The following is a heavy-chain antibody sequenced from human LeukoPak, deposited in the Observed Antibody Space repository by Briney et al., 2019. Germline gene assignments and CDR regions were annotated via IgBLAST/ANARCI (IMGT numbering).Heavy chain of an antibody. J-gene: IGHJ4*02. Sequence: GGSLRLSCAASGFTFSSYWMNWARQAPGKGLEWVSSISSSSSYIYYADSVKGRFTISRDNAKNSLYLQMNSLRAEDTAVYYCARDTHYYDSSGSMLYYFDYWGQGTLVTVSS. CDR3: ARDTHYYDSSGSMLYYFDY. V-gene: IGHV3-21*01. CDR1: GFTFSSYW. D-gene: IGHD3-22*01. CDR2: ISSSSSYI.